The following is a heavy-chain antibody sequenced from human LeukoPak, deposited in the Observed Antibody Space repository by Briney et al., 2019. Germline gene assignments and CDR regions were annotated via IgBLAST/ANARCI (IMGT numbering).Heavy chain of an antibody. Sequence: SVKVSFKASGGTFSSYAISWVRQAPGQGREWMGGIIPIFGTANYAQKFQGRVTITADKSTSTAYMELSSLRSEDTAVYYCARDTTYCSSTSCYLGWFDPWGQGTLVTVSS. D-gene: IGHD2-2*01. V-gene: IGHV1-69*06. J-gene: IGHJ5*02. CDR1: GGTFSSYA. CDR2: IIPIFGTA. CDR3: ARDTTYCSSTSCYLGWFDP.